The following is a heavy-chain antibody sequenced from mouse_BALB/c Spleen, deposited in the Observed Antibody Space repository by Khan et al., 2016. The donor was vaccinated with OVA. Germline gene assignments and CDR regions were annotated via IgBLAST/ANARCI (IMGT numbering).Heavy chain of an antibody. V-gene: IGHV2-6-1*01. CDR1: GFSFTNYG. Sequence: VQLQESGPGLVAPSQSLSISCTISGFSFTNYGIHWVRQPPGKGLEWLVVISSDGSSSYNSAVKSRLSISRDNSTSQVFLRMNTFHNYDIAMYYCAGEPYFHYCSLDYWGQGTSVIVSS. D-gene: IGHD2-12*01. CDR3: AGEPYFHYCSLDY. J-gene: IGHJ4*01. CDR2: ISSDGSS.